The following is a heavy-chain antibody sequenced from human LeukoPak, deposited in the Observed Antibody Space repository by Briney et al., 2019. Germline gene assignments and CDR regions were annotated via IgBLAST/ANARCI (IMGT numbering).Heavy chain of an antibody. V-gene: IGHV3-48*01. J-gene: IGHJ3*02. Sequence: GGSLRLSCAASGFTFSNYNMNWVRQAPGKGVEWISYISYGRTTIYYADSVKGRFTISRDNAKNSLYLQMNSLRAEDTAVYYCARDYSSGWPHGAFDIWGQGTMVTVSS. D-gene: IGHD6-19*01. CDR1: GFTFSNYN. CDR3: ARDYSSGWPHGAFDI. CDR2: ISYGRTTI.